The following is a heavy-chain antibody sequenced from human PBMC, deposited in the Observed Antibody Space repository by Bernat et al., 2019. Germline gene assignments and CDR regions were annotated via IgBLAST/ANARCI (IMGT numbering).Heavy chain of an antibody. D-gene: IGHD4-17*01. V-gene: IGHV3-30*02. CDR1: GFTFSSYG. J-gene: IGHJ6*02. CDR3: AKERLRRDGMDV. Sequence: QVQLVESGGGVVQPGGSLRLSCAASGFTFSSYGMHWVRQDPGKGLEWVAFIRYDGSNKYYADSVKGRFTISRDNSKNTLYLQMNSLRAEDTAVYYCAKERLRRDGMDVWGQGTTVTVSS. CDR2: IRYDGSNK.